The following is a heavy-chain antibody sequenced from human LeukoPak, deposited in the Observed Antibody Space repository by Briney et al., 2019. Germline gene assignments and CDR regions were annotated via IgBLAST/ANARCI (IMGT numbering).Heavy chain of an antibody. CDR3: ARALYGSGTYSFDY. J-gene: IGHJ4*02. Sequence: ASVKVSCKASGYTFTGYYMHWVRQAPGQGLEWMGWINTYNGHTDYAQKLQGRVAMTTDTSTSTAYMELRSLRSDDTAVYYCARALYGSGTYSFDYWGQGTLVTVSS. D-gene: IGHD3-10*01. CDR2: INTYNGHT. V-gene: IGHV1-18*04. CDR1: GYTFTGYY.